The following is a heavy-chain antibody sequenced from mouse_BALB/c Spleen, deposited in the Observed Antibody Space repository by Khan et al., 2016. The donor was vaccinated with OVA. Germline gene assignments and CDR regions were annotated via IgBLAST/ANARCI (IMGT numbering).Heavy chain of an antibody. CDR1: GFNIKDTY. CDR3: ATRYGNPFAF. V-gene: IGHV14-3*02. CDR2: IDPPNDDS. D-gene: IGHD2-1*01. J-gene: IGHJ3*01. Sequence: VQLKQSGAELVKPGASVKLSCSASGFNIKDTYIHWMKQRSEQGLEWIGRIDPPNDDSKYGPKFQAKATLTADTSSNTAYLQLSSLTSEDTAVYYCATRYGNPFAFWGQGTLVSVSA.